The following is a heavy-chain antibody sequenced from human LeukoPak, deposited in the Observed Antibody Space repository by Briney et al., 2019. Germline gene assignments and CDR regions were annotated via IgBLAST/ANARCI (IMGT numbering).Heavy chain of an antibody. V-gene: IGHV3-21*01. J-gene: IGHJ4*02. CDR1: GFTFSSYS. D-gene: IGHD6-13*01. CDR2: ISSSSSYI. CDR3: ARLIAAAGTNRLDY. Sequence: GGSLRLSCAASGFTFSSYSMNWVRQAPGKGLEWVSSISSSSSYIYYADSVKGRFTISRDNAKNSLYLQMNSLRAEDTAVYYCARLIAAAGTNRLDYWGQGTLVTVSS.